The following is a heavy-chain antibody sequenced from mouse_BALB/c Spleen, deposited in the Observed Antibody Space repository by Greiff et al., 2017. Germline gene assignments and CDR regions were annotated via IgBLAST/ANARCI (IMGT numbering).Heavy chain of an antibody. CDR3: AKREAYGNYWYFDV. V-gene: IGHV1S81*02. CDR1: GYTFTSYY. Sequence: VQLQQSGAELVKPGASVKLSCKASGYTFTSYYMYWVKQRPGQGLEWIGEINPSNGGTNYNEKFKSKATLTVDKSSSTAYMQLSSLTSEDSAVYYCAKREAYGNYWYFDVWGAGTTVTVSS. CDR2: INPSNGGT. J-gene: IGHJ1*01. D-gene: IGHD2-1*01.